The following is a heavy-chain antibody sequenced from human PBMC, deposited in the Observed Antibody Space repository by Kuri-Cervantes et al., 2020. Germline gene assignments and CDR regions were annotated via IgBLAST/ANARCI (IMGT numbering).Heavy chain of an antibody. Sequence: GGSLRLSCAASGFTFSSYDMHWVRQATGKGLEWVSAIGTAGDTYYPGSVKGRFTISRENAKNSLYLQMNSLRAGDTAVYYCARDLPSGGYYDSSGHGGDYWGQGTLVTVSS. CDR3: ARDLPSGGYYDSSGHGGDY. V-gene: IGHV3-13*01. D-gene: IGHD3-22*01. CDR2: IGTAGDT. CDR1: GFTFSSYD. J-gene: IGHJ4*02.